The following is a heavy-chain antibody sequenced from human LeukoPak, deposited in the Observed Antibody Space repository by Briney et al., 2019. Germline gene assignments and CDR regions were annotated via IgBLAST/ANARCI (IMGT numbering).Heavy chain of an antibody. Sequence: GGSLRLSCAASGFTFSSYSMNWVRQAPGKGLEWVSYISSSSSFIYYADSLKGRFTISRDNAKNSLYLQMNSLRAEDTAVYYCARVSWSNYFMDVWGQGTTVTVSS. CDR2: ISSSSSFI. J-gene: IGHJ6*02. V-gene: IGHV3-21*05. CDR3: ARVSWSNYFMDV. D-gene: IGHD3-10*01. CDR1: GFTFSSYS.